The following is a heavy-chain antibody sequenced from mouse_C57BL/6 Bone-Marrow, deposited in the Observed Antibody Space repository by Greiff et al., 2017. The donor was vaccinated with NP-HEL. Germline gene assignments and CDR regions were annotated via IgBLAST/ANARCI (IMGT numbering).Heavy chain of an antibody. J-gene: IGHJ2*01. V-gene: IGHV1-19*01. CDR2: INPYNGGT. CDR3: ASTGTGVDFDY. Sequence: VQLQQSEPVLVKPGASVKLSCKASGYTFTDYYMNWVKQSHEKSLEWIGVINPYNGGTSYNQTFKGKATLTVDKSSSTAYLERNSLTSYDSAVDDCASTGTGVDFDYWGQGTTLTVSS. CDR1: GYTFTDYY. D-gene: IGHD4-1*01.